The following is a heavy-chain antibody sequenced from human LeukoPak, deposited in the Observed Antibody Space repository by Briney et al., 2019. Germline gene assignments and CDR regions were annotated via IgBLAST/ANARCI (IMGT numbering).Heavy chain of an antibody. CDR2: INHSGST. D-gene: IGHD3-9*01. CDR3: ARGAYYDILTGNIRRHYFDY. Sequence: PSETLSLTCAVYGGSFSGYYWSWIRQTPGKGLEWIGEINHSGSTNYNPSLKSRVTISVDTSKNQFSLKLSSVTAADTAVYYCARGAYYDILTGNIRRHYFDYWGQGTLVTVSS. CDR1: GGSFSGYY. V-gene: IGHV4-34*01. J-gene: IGHJ4*02.